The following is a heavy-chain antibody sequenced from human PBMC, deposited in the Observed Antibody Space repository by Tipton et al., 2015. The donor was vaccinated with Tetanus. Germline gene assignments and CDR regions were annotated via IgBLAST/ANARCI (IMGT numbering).Heavy chain of an antibody. D-gene: IGHD3-3*01. Sequence: SLRLSCVASGFTVSSNYMSWVRQAPGKGLEWVAFIGHEGTPKLYAGSAKGRFTISRDYSKNTVFLDMSNLRAEDTALYYCAKDFEWSFDYWGQGTRVTVSS. CDR1: GFTVSSNY. CDR2: IGHEGTPK. V-gene: IGHV3-30*02. J-gene: IGHJ4*02. CDR3: AKDFEWSFDY.